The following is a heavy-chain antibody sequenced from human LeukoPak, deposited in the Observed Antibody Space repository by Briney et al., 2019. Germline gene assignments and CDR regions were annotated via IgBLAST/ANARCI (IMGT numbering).Heavy chain of an antibody. D-gene: IGHD3-3*01. Sequence: PGGSLRLSCAASGFTFDDYGMSWVRQAPGKGLEWVSGINWNGGSTGYADSVKGRFTISGDNAKNSLYLQMNSLRAEDTALYHCARTKLNILRFLEWYLFDYWGQGTLVTVSS. CDR2: INWNGGST. CDR3: ARTKLNILRFLEWYLFDY. J-gene: IGHJ4*02. CDR1: GFTFDDYG. V-gene: IGHV3-20*01.